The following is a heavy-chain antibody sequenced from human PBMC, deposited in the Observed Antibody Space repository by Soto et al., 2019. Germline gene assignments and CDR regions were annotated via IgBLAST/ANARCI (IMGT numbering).Heavy chain of an antibody. J-gene: IGHJ4*02. CDR3: AKDRAVVATSRDFDY. CDR1: GFTFSSFG. CDR2: ASYDGSYK. D-gene: IGHD5-12*01. V-gene: IGHV3-30*18. Sequence: QVQLVESGGGVVQPGRSLRLSCAASGFTFSSFGMHWVRQAPGKGLEWVAVASYDGSYKYYADSVKGRFTISRDNSKNTLYLQMNSLRAEDTAVYYCAKDRAVVATSRDFDYWGQGTLVTVSS.